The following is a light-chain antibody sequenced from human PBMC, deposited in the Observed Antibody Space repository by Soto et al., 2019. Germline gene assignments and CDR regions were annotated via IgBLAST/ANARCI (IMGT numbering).Light chain of an antibody. Sequence: QSVLTQPPAASGTPGQRVTISCSGSTSNIGSSSVYWYQQLPGTAPKRFIYENNRRPSGVPDRFSGSKSRTSASLAISGLRSEDEADYYCATWDDSLSGPVFGGGTKLTVL. CDR2: ENN. V-gene: IGLV1-47*01. CDR1: TSNIGSSS. CDR3: ATWDDSLSGPV. J-gene: IGLJ2*01.